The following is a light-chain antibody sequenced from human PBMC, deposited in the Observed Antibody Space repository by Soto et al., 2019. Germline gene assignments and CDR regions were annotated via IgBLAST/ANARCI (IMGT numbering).Light chain of an antibody. CDR3: QQYGTT. CDR1: QSVSSSY. V-gene: IGKV3-20*01. J-gene: IGKJ1*01. Sequence: EILLTQSPATLSLSPGERATLSCRASQSVSSSYLAWYQQKPGQAPRLLIYGASSRATGIPDRFSGSGSGTDFTLTISRLEPEDFAVYYCQQYGTTFGQGTKVDIK. CDR2: GAS.